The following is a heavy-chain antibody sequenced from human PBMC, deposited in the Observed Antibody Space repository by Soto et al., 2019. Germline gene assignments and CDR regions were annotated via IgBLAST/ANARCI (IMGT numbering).Heavy chain of an antibody. CDR1: GYTFTSYG. CDR3: ARGGAVAGSAFDI. CDR2: ISAYNGNT. V-gene: IGHV1-18*01. J-gene: IGHJ3*02. Sequence: QVQLVQSGAEVKKPGASVKVSCKASGYTFTSYGISWVRQAPGQGHEWMGWISAYNGNTNYARKLQGRVTMTKDTSTSTACMELRSLRSDDTAVCYCARGGAVAGSAFDIWGQGTMVTVSS. D-gene: IGHD6-19*01.